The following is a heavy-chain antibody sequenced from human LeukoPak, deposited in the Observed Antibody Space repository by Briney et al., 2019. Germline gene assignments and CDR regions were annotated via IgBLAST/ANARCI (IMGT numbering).Heavy chain of an antibody. Sequence: GRSLRLSCVASGFTFSSYWMHWVRQDPRKGLVWVSRINGDGRNINYADSVRGRFTISRDNAKNTLYLQMNTLRVEDTAVYYCTRDLMDYDVSTGLHHYYMDVWGQGTTVTVSS. J-gene: IGHJ6*02. CDR2: INGDGRNI. V-gene: IGHV3-74*01. CDR3: TRDLMDYDVSTGLHHYYMDV. CDR1: GFTFSSYW. D-gene: IGHD3-9*01.